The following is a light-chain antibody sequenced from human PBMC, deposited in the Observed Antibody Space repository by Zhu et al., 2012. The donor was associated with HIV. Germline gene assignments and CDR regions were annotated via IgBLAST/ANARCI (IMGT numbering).Light chain of an antibody. CDR3: QEYNRFPYT. J-gene: IGKJ2*01. CDR1: HTISTW. V-gene: IGKV1-5*03. CDR2: KAS. Sequence: DSPMTQSPSTLSASVGDRVTITCRSRHTISTWLAWFQQKPGKAPNLLICKASILQDGVPSRFSGSGSGTEFTLTINSLQPDDSATYYCQEYNRFPYTFGQGTKLEI.